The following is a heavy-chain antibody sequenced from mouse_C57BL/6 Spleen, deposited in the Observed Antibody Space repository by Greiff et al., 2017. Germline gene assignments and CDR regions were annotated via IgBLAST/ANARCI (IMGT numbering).Heavy chain of an antibody. Sequence: EVQLQQSGPELVKPGASVKISCKASGYTFTDYYMNWVKQSHGKSLEWIGDINPNNGGTSYNQKFKGKATLTVDKSSSTAYMELRSLTSEDSAVYYCARSYYDYYYWGQGTTLTVSS. CDR3: ARSYYDYYY. V-gene: IGHV1-26*01. D-gene: IGHD2-4*01. J-gene: IGHJ2*01. CDR2: INPNNGGT. CDR1: GYTFTDYY.